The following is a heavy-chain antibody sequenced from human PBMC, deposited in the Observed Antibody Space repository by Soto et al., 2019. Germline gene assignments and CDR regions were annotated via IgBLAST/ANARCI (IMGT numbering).Heavy chain of an antibody. CDR2: IYYSGST. Sequence: SETLSLTSTVSCASISSGGYYWSWIRQHPGKGLEWIGYIYYSGSTYYNPSLKSRVTISVDTSKNQFSLKLSSVTAADTAVYYCARRYDGNFDYWGQGALVTVS. CDR1: CASISSGGYY. D-gene: IGHD3-10*01. CDR3: ARRYDGNFDY. V-gene: IGHV4-31*03. J-gene: IGHJ4*02.